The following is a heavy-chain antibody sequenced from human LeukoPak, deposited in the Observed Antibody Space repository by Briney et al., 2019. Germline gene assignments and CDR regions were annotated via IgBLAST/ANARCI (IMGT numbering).Heavy chain of an antibody. Sequence: GGSLRLSCAASGFTFSSYAMHWVRQAPGKGLEWVAVMSYDGSNKYYADSVRGRFTISRDNSKNTLYLQMNSLRAEDTAVYYCARQTTTMDYYFDYWGQGTLVTVSS. V-gene: IGHV3-30-3*01. CDR2: MSYDGSNK. CDR1: GFTFSSYA. J-gene: IGHJ4*02. D-gene: IGHD5-18*01. CDR3: ARQTTTMDYYFDY.